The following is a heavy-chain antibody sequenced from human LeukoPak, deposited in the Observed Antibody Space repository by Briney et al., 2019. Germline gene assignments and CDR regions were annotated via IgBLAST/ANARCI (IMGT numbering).Heavy chain of an antibody. Sequence: WGSLRLSCAASGFTFSSYWMHWVRQAPGQGLVLVSRINTDGSSTSYADSGKGRFTISRDNAKNTLYLQMSSLRAEDTAVYYCARNDGDYDYWGQRALGTVSS. CDR3: ARNDGDYDY. CDR1: GFTFSSYW. V-gene: IGHV3-74*01. D-gene: IGHD1-1*01. J-gene: IGHJ4*02. CDR2: INTDGSST.